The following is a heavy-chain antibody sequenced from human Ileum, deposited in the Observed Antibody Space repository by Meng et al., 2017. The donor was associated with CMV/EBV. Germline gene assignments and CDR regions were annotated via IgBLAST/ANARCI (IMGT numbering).Heavy chain of an antibody. J-gene: IGHJ4*02. V-gene: IGHV3-15*01. D-gene: IGHD3-10*01. CDR1: GFTFSSAR. CDR2: IRSKDAGGTT. CDR3: ISDVPGSVIYMSQFDY. Sequence: GGSLRLSCEASGFTFSSARMSWVRQAPGKGLEWVGRIRSKDAGGTTEYVTPVKGRFTISRDDPKNTLYLQMDSLKTEDTAVYYCISDVPGSVIYMSQFDYWGQGTLVTVSS.